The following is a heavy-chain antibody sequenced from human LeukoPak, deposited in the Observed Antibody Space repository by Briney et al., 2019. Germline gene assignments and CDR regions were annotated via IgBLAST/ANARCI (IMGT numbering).Heavy chain of an antibody. CDR1: GFTFSSYG. Sequence: GGSLRLSCAASGFTFSSYGVNWVRHAPGKGLEWVAYISSGSSTTYYADSVKGRFTISRDNAKNSLYLQMNSLRAEDTAVYYCARYYGSGANDYWGQGTLVTVSS. D-gene: IGHD3-10*01. CDR2: ISSGSSTT. J-gene: IGHJ4*02. CDR3: ARYYGSGANDY. V-gene: IGHV3-48*04.